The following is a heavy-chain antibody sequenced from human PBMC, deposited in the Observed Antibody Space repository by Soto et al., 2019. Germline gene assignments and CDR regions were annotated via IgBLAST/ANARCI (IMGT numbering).Heavy chain of an antibody. J-gene: IGHJ4*02. CDR2: IYYIGNT. CDR3: XXXXXGAKGYYFEN. V-gene: IGHV4-39*01. Sequence: QLQLQESGSGLVKPSETLSLTCIVSNGSISSRSSYWGWIRQTPGKGLEWIGSIYYIGNTYYNPSSKRRVTISKDTSKTRXXXXXXXXXXXXTXXXXXXXXXXGAKGYYFENWGQGALVTVSS. CDR1: NGSISSRSSY.